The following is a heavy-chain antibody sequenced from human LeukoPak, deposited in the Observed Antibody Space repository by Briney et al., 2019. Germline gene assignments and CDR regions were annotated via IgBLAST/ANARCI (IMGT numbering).Heavy chain of an antibody. Sequence: PGGSLRLSCAASGFTFSSYGMHWVRQAPGKGLEWVAFIRYDGSNKYYADSVKGRFTISRDNSKNTLYLQMNSLRAEDTAVYYCARVDRYSSGWYRVDYWGQGTLVTVSS. CDR2: IRYDGSNK. V-gene: IGHV3-30*02. J-gene: IGHJ4*02. CDR1: GFTFSSYG. D-gene: IGHD6-19*01. CDR3: ARVDRYSSGWYRVDY.